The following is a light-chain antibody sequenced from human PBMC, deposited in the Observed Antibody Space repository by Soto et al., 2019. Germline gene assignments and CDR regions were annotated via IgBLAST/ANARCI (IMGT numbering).Light chain of an antibody. CDR2: AAS. Sequence: DIQMTQSPSSLSASVGDRVTITCRASQSISSYLNWYQQKPGKAPKLLIYAASSLQSGVPSRFSGGGWGTGFAVTVSSLQREDFASYYCQQSYSTPQGLTFGGGTRVEIK. V-gene: IGKV1-39*01. J-gene: IGKJ4*01. CDR3: QQSYSTPQGLT. CDR1: QSISSY.